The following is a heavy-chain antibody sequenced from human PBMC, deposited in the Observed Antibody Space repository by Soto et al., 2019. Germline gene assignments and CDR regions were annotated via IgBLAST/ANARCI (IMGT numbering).Heavy chain of an antibody. D-gene: IGHD1-26*01. Sequence: QVQLVESGGGVVQPGRSLRLSCVASGITFSSHAMHWVRQAPGKGLEWVALISHDGSNKYYADSVKGRFTISRDNSKNTVYLQMNSLRAEDTAVYYCPRVIGGYGGNSGYFDYWGQGTLVTVSS. CDR2: ISHDGSNK. CDR1: GITFSSHA. J-gene: IGHJ4*02. V-gene: IGHV3-30-3*01. CDR3: PRVIGGYGGNSGYFDY.